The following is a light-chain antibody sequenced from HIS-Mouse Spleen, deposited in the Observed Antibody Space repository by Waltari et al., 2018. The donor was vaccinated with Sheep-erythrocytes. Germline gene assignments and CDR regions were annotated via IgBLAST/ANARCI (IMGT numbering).Light chain of an antibody. CDR3: QQRSNWPPIT. Sequence: EIVLTQSPATLSLSPGERATLSCRASQSVSSYLAWYQQKPGQAPRLPIYDASNRATGIPARFSGSGSEPDFTLTISSLEPEDFAVYYCQQRSNWPPITFGQGTRLEIK. J-gene: IGKJ5*01. CDR2: DAS. V-gene: IGKV3-11*01. CDR1: QSVSSY.